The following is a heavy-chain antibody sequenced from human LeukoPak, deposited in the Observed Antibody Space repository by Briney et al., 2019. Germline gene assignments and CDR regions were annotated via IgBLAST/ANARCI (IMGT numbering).Heavy chain of an antibody. CDR2: INQDGSDI. V-gene: IGHV3-7*01. D-gene: IGHD6-19*01. Sequence: GGSLRLSCTASGFTFASFWMHWVRQAPGKGLEWVANINQDGSDIKYADPVKGRFTISRDNAKDSLYLQMNSLRAEDTAIYYCAKVQDGSFWYEYFQHWGQGTLVTVSS. CDR1: GFTFASFW. CDR3: AKVQDGSFWYEYFQH. J-gene: IGHJ1*01.